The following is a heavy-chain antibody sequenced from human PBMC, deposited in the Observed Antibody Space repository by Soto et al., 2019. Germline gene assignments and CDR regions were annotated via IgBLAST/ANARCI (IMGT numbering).Heavy chain of an antibody. D-gene: IGHD6-13*01. V-gene: IGHV5-10-1*01. CDR1: GYSFTSYC. CDR3: ARRHSSSSAFDL. Sequence: GESLKISCKGSGYSFTSYCIHWVRLMPGKGLAWMGRIDPSDSYTDYSPSFQGHVTISADKSISTAYLQWSSPKASDTAMYYCARRHSSSSAFDLWGKGSLVIGSS. CDR2: IDPSDSYT. J-gene: IGHJ5*02.